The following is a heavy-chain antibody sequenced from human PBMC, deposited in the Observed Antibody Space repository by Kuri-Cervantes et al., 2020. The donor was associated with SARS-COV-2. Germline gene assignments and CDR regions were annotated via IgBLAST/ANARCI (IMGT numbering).Heavy chain of an antibody. CDR3: ARGTIGFGDDYFDY. CDR1: GGSISSGGYY. J-gene: IGHJ4*02. D-gene: IGHD4-17*01. CDR2: IYYSGST. V-gene: IGHV4-31*03. Sequence: SETLSLTCTVSGGSISSGGYYWSWIRQHPGKGLEWIGYIYYSGSTYYNPYLKSRVTISVDTSKNQFSLKLSSVTAADTAVYYCARGTIGFGDDYFDYWSQGTLVTVSS.